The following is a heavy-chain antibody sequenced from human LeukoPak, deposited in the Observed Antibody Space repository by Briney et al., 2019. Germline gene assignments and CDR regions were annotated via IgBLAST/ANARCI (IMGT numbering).Heavy chain of an antibody. D-gene: IGHD3-22*01. CDR3: ALRATDYYDSSGLLY. CDR2: ISGSGDIT. V-gene: IGHV3-23*01. Sequence: GGSLRLSCAASGFTFSSYAMSWVRQAPGKGLQWVSAISGSGDITKYADSVKGRFTISRDNSKNTLYLQMNSLRTEDTAVYYCALRATDYYDSSGLLYWGQGTLVTVSS. J-gene: IGHJ4*02. CDR1: GFTFSSYA.